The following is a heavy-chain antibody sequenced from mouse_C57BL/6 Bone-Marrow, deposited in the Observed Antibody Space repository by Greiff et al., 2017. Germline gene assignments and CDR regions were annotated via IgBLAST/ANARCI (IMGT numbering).Heavy chain of an antibody. D-gene: IGHD1-1*01. V-gene: IGHV8-12*01. J-gene: IGHJ1*03. CDR2: IYWDDDK. Sequence: QVTLKVSGPGILQSSQTLSLTCSFSGFSLSTSGMGVSWIRQPSGKGLEWLAHIYWDDDKRYNPSLKSRLTISKDTSINQVVLKLTRVDTADTSTYYCARRGDYGSSHWYFDVWGTGTTVTVSS. CDR3: ARRGDYGSSHWYFDV. CDR1: GFSLSTSGMG.